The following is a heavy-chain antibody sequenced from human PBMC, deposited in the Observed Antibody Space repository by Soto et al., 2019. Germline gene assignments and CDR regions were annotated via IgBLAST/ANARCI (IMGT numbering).Heavy chain of an antibody. D-gene: IGHD2-8*02. CDR2: ITGSGGDT. CDR3: AKGSASSRPEYCDY. CDR1: GFTFSSYA. Sequence: PGGSLRLSCAASGFTFSSYAMSWVRQSPGKGLEWVSSITGSGGDTYHADSVKGRFSISRDNTKNTLYLQLNSLKVEDTAVYYCAKGSASSRPEYCDYWGQGTLGTVS. V-gene: IGHV3-23*01. J-gene: IGHJ4*02.